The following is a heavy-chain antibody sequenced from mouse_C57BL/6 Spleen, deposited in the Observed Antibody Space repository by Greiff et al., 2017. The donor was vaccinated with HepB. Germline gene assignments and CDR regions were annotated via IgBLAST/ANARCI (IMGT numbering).Heavy chain of an antibody. J-gene: IGHJ4*01. CDR1: GYTFTDYE. CDR3: TNYYGSYYYAMDY. Sequence: VQLQQSGAELVRPGASVTLSCKASGYTFTDYEMHWVKQTPVHGLEWIGAIDPETGGTAYNQKFKGKAILTADKSSSTAYMELRSLTSDDSAVYYCTNYYGSYYYAMDYWGQGTSVTVSS. D-gene: IGHD1-1*01. V-gene: IGHV1-15*01. CDR2: IDPETGGT.